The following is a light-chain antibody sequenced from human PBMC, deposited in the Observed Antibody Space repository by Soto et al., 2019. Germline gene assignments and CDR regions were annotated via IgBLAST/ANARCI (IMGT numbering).Light chain of an antibody. Sequence: DIQMTQSPSSLSASVGDRVTITCRASQSISSYLNWYQQKPGKAPKLLIYAASSLQSGVPSRFSGSGSGTDFTLTISSMQPEAFATYSGQQSYSTVWTVGQGTKVEIK. CDR3: QQSYSTVWT. CDR2: AAS. V-gene: IGKV1-39*01. CDR1: QSISSY. J-gene: IGKJ1*01.